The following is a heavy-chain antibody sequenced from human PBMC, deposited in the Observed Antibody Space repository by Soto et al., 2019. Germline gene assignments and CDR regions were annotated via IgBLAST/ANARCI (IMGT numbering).Heavy chain of an antibody. CDR3: ARLTTVTASYGMDV. D-gene: IGHD4-17*01. CDR2: IDWDDDK. Sequence: SGPTLVNPTQTLTLTCTFSGFSLSTSGVCVSWIRQPPGKALEWLALIDWDDDKYYSTSLKTRLTISKDTSKNQVVLTMTNMDPVDTATYYCARLTTVTASYGMDVWGQGTTVTVSS. J-gene: IGHJ6*02. CDR1: GFSLSTSGVC. V-gene: IGHV2-70*01.